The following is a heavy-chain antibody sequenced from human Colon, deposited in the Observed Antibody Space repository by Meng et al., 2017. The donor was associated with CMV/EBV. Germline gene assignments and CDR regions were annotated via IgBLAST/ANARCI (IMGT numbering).Heavy chain of an antibody. Sequence: GESLKISCATSGFTFSSYWMHWVRQAPGKGLVWVSRVNSDGTGTSYADSVKGRFTISRDNAENTLYLQMNSLRAEDTAVYYCTRGNSHAHDYWGQGTLVTVSS. CDR2: VNSDGTGT. D-gene: IGHD4-23*01. J-gene: IGHJ4*02. CDR1: GFTFSSYW. CDR3: TRGNSHAHDY. V-gene: IGHV3-74*01.